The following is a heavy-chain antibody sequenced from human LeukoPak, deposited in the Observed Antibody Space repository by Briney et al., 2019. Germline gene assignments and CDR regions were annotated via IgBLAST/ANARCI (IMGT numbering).Heavy chain of an antibody. V-gene: IGHV3-74*01. CDR3: TRDRSPYYADATGYSYY. CDR2: LNNDGTKI. D-gene: IGHD3-3*01. Sequence: QSGGSLRLSCSTSGFTFSNYWMHWVRQVPGKGLVWVSRLNNDGTKINYADSVKGRFTMSRDNSKNTLYLQMNSLRVEDTAIYYCTRDRSPYYADATGYSYYWGQGTLVTVSS. J-gene: IGHJ4*02. CDR1: GFTFSNYW.